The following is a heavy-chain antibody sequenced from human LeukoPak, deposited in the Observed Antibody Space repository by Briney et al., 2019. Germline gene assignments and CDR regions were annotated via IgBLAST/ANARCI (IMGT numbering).Heavy chain of an antibody. V-gene: IGHV3-73*01. J-gene: IGHJ6*03. CDR3: ASLRSPLYYYYYMDV. CDR1: GFSFSGSA. Sequence: PGGSLRLSCAASGFSFSGSAMHRVRQASGKGLEWVGRIRSKANSYATAYAASVKGRFTISRDDSKNTAYLQMNSLKTEDTAVYYCASLRSPLYYYYYMDVWGKGTTVTVSS. CDR2: IRSKANSYAT. D-gene: IGHD3-3*01.